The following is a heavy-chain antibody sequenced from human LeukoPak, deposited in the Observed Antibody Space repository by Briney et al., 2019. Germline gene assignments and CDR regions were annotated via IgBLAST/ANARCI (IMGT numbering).Heavy chain of an antibody. V-gene: IGHV3-23*01. CDR3: AIRKSGNAIDY. Sequence: PGGSLRLSCAASGFTFSSYGMRWVRQAPGKGLEWVSSISGSGGSTYYADSVKGRFSISRDNSKNTLYLLMNSLRAEDTAVYYCAIRKSGNAIDYWGQGTLVTVSS. D-gene: IGHD5-12*01. CDR2: ISGSGGST. CDR1: GFTFSSYG. J-gene: IGHJ4*02.